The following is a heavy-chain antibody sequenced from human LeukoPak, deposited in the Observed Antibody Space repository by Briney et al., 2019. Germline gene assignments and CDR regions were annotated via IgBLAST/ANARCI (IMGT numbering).Heavy chain of an antibody. V-gene: IGHV1-18*01. CDR2: ISAYNGNT. CDR3: ARDKGSGLDY. Sequence: ASVNVSYKASGYTFTSYGISGVRQAPGQGREWMGWISAYNGNTNYAQKLQGRVTMTTDTSTSTAYMELRSLRSDDTAVYYCARDKGSGLDYWGQGTLVTVSS. J-gene: IGHJ4*02. D-gene: IGHD2-15*01. CDR1: GYTFTSYG.